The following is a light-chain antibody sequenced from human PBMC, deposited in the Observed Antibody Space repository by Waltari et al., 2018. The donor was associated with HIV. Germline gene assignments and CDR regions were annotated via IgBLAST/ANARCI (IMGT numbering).Light chain of an antibody. Sequence: EVVMTQSPGTLSVSPGERVTLSCRASQSVSINVAWYQQKPGQAPRLLVYGASTRATGIPARFSGRGSGREFTLTISTLQSEDFAVYYCQQYNNWPPITFGQGTRLEIK. V-gene: IGKV3-15*01. J-gene: IGKJ5*01. CDR3: QQYNNWPPIT. CDR1: QSVSIN. CDR2: GAS.